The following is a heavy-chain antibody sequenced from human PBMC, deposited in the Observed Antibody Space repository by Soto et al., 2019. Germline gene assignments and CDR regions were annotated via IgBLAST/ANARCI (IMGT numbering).Heavy chain of an antibody. J-gene: IGHJ4*02. Sequence: QVQLVQSGAEVKKPGASVKVSCKASGYSFATYGLSWVRQAPGQGLECVGWISAHNGDTHYSQKFQGRVTLTTDTSTNTGYMELRSLTSDDTAVYFCATEPIYYNDGSGYYPLGHWGQGTLVTVSS. V-gene: IGHV1-18*04. CDR3: ATEPIYYNDGSGYYPLGH. CDR2: ISAHNGDT. CDR1: GYSFATYG. D-gene: IGHD3-22*01.